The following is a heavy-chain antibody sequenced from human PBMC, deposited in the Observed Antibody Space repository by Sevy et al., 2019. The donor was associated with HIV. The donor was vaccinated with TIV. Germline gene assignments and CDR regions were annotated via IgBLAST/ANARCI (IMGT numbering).Heavy chain of an antibody. Sequence: GGSLRLSCAASGFIFSDYYMSWIRLAPGKGLEWLSYVSTRSTYTNYADSVKGRFTISRDNAKNSLYLQMNSLRVEDTAVYYCARVRYDSALYYFDYWGQGTLVTVSS. CDR1: GFIFSDYY. J-gene: IGHJ4*02. CDR3: ARVRYDSALYYFDY. D-gene: IGHD6-19*01. V-gene: IGHV3-11*06. CDR2: VSTRSTYT.